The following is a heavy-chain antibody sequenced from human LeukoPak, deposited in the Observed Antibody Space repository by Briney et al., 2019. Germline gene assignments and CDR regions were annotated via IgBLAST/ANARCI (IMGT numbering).Heavy chain of an antibody. CDR2: INPNSGGT. D-gene: IGHD3-22*01. J-gene: IGHJ4*02. CDR3: ARDGFMNYYDSSGPPDY. V-gene: IGHV1-2*02. Sequence: ASVKVSCKASGYTFTGYYMHWVRQAPGQGLEWMGWINPNSGGTNYAQKFQGRVTMTRDTSISTAYMELSRLRSDDTAVYCCARDGFMNYYDSSGPPDYWGQGTLVTVSS. CDR1: GYTFTGYY.